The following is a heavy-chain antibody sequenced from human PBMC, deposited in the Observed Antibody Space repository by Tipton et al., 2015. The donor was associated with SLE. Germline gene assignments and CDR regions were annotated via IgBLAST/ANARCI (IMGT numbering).Heavy chain of an antibody. CDR1: GFTFSTYA. D-gene: IGHD3-16*02. Sequence: SLRLSCAASGFTFSTYAIHWVRQAPGKGLEWVAVISYDGSNKYYADSVKGRFTISRDNSKNTLYLQMNSLRAEDTAVYYCAGELSPIYGMDVWGQGTTVTVSS. J-gene: IGHJ6*02. CDR3: AGELSPIYGMDV. CDR2: ISYDGSNK. V-gene: IGHV3-30*04.